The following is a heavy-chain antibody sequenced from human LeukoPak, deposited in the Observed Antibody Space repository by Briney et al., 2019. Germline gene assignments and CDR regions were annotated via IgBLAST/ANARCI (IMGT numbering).Heavy chain of an antibody. CDR3: AKLGISDGIDY. D-gene: IGHD1-14*01. V-gene: IGHV3-23*01. Sequence: PGGSLRLSCAASGFTFSSHAMTWVRQAPGKGLEWGSSITGSGGSTFYAASVKGRFTISRDNSKNTLYLQMNSLRAEDTAVYYCAKLGISDGIDYWGPGKLVTVSS. J-gene: IGHJ4*02. CDR2: ITGSGGST. CDR1: GFTFSSHA.